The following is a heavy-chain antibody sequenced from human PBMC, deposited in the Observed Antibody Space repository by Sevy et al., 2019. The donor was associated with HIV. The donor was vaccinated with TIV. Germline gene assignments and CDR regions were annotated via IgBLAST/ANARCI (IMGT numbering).Heavy chain of an antibody. CDR1: GFTFSSYW. J-gene: IGHJ6*02. V-gene: IGHV3-74*01. CDR3: AREYCSGGSCYSAGYYYYYGMDV. D-gene: IGHD2-15*01. CDR2: INSDGSST. Sequence: GGSLRLSCAASGFTFSSYWMHWVRQAPGKGLVWVSRINSDGSSTSYADSVKCRFTISRDNAKNTLYLQMNSLRAEDTAVYYCAREYCSGGSCYSAGYYYYYGMDVWGQGTTVTVSS.